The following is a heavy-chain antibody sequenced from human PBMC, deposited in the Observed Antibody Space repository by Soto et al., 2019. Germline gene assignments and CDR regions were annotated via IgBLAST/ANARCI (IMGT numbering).Heavy chain of an antibody. J-gene: IGHJ6*02. Sequence: GGSLRLSCAASGFTFSSYGMHWVRQAPGKGLEWVAVIWYDGSNKYYADSVKGRFTISRDNSKNTLYLQMNSLRAEDTAVYYCARGYCSGGSCYSYPISYGMDVWGQGTTVTVSS. CDR1: GFTFSSYG. CDR3: ARGYCSGGSCYSYPISYGMDV. V-gene: IGHV3-33*01. D-gene: IGHD2-15*01. CDR2: IWYDGSNK.